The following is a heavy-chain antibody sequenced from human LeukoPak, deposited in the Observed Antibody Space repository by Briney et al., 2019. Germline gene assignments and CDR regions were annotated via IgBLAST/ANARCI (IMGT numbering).Heavy chain of an antibody. CDR3: ARDDLKYYDILTGYYYYFDY. D-gene: IGHD3-9*01. V-gene: IGHV3-7*01. CDR2: IKQDGSEK. Sequence: PGGSLRLSCAASGFTFSSYWMSWVRQAPGKGLEWVANIKQDGSEKYYVDSVKGRFTISRDNAKNSLYLQMNSLRAEDTAVYYCARDDLKYYDILTGYYYYFDYWGQGTLVTVSS. CDR1: GFTFSSYW. J-gene: IGHJ4*02.